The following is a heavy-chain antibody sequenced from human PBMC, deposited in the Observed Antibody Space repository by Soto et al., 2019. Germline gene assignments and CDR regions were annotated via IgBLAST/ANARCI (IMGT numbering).Heavy chain of an antibody. D-gene: IGHD2-2*01. CDR2: IYYSGST. Sequence: SETLSLTCTVSGGSISSGGYYWSWIRQHPGKGLEWIGYIYYSGSTYYNPSLKSRVTISVDTSKNQFSLKLSSVTAADTAVYYCAGIIVVVPAAIRHAFDIWGQGTMVTVSS. CDR1: GGSISSGGYY. J-gene: IGHJ3*02. V-gene: IGHV4-31*03. CDR3: AGIIVVVPAAIRHAFDI.